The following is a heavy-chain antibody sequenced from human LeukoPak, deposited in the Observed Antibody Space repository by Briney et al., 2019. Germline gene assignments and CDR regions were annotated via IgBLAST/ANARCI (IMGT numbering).Heavy chain of an antibody. D-gene: IGHD3-9*01. V-gene: IGHV1-2*02. CDR2: INPNSGGT. CDR1: GYTFTGYY. Sequence: ASVKVSCKASGYTFTGYYMHWVRQAPGQGLEWMGWINPNSGGTNYAQKFQGRVTMTRDTSISTAYMELRSLRSDDTAVYYCAREGEYYDILTGRDYWGQGTLVTVSS. CDR3: AREGEYYDILTGRDY. J-gene: IGHJ4*02.